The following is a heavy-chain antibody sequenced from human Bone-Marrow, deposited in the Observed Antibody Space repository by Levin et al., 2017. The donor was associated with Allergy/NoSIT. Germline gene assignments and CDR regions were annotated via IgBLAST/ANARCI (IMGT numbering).Heavy chain of an antibody. CDR3: ARGRVAYGYIDAFDI. D-gene: IGHD3-16*01. V-gene: IGHV1-8*01. CDR1: GYPFTTFD. Sequence: GGSLRLSCKASGYPFTTFDINWVRQATGQGLEWIGWMNPDNGNTGQARKFQDRVTLSRDSSIETVFMELSSLTSEDTAVYYCARGRVAYGYIDAFDIWGQGTMVTVSS. CDR2: MNPDNGNT. J-gene: IGHJ3*02.